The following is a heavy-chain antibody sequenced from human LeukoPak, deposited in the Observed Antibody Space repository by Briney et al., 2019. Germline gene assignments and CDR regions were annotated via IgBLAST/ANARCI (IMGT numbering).Heavy chain of an antibody. Sequence: GESLNISCKASGYRLFNYWIGWVRQMPGKSLEWMGVIYPDDSETRDSPSFQGHVTLSVDKSITTAYLQWRSLEASDTAMYYCARNGFGKNYFDAWGQGALVTVSS. CDR1: GYRLFNYW. D-gene: IGHD1-7*01. J-gene: IGHJ5*02. CDR2: IYPDDSET. V-gene: IGHV5-51*01. CDR3: ARNGFGKNYFDA.